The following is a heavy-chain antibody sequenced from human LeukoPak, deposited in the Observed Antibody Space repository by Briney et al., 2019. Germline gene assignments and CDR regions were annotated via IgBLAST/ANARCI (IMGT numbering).Heavy chain of an antibody. CDR1: GFIFSGYW. CDR3: ARDGFVGAADY. J-gene: IGHJ4*02. D-gene: IGHD6-13*01. CDR2: IKQDGSEQ. V-gene: IGHV3-7*01. Sequence: GGSLRLSCAASGFIFSGYWMNWVRQAPGQGLEWVANIKQDGSEQHYVDSVRGRFTISRDNAKNSLYLQMNSLRVEDTAVYYFARDGFVGAADYWGQGTLVTVSS.